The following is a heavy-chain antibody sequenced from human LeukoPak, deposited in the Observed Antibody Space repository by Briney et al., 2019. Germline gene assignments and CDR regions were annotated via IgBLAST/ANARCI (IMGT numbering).Heavy chain of an antibody. V-gene: IGHV1-18*01. D-gene: IGHD1-14*01. CDR3: ARRPTTDTGYYYYYMDV. CDR2: ISAYNGNT. CDR1: GYTFTSYG. Sequence: ASVKVSCKASGYTFTSYGISWVRQAPGQGLEGMGWISAYNGNTNYAQKLQGRVTMTTDTSTSTAYMELRSLRSDDTAVYYCARRPTTDTGYYYYYMDVWGKGTTVTVSS. J-gene: IGHJ6*03.